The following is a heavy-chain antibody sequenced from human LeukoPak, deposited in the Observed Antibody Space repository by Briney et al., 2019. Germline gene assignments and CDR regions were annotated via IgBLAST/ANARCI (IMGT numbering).Heavy chain of an antibody. CDR3: ASPVFLGY. J-gene: IGHJ4*02. CDR1: GYSISSGYY. D-gene: IGHD3-3*01. CDR2: IYHSGST. V-gene: IGHV4-38-2*01. Sequence: SETLSLTCAVSGYSISSGYYWGWIRQPPGKGLEWIGSIYHSGSTYYNPSLKSRVTISVDTSKNQFSLKLSSVTAADTAVYYCASPVFLGYWGQGTPVTVSS.